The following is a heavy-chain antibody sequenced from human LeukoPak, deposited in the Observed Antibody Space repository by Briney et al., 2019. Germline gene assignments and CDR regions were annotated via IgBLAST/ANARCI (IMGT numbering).Heavy chain of an antibody. CDR3: ARISWNSGDFD. CDR2: INAGNGNT. D-gene: IGHD4-17*01. V-gene: IGHV1-3*01. Sequence: AASVKVSCKASGYTFTSYTIHWVRQAPGQRPEWMGWINAGNGNTIYSQKFQGRVTITRDTSASTAYMELSSLRSEDTAVYYCARISWNSGDFDWGQGTLVTVSS. J-gene: IGHJ4*02. CDR1: GYTFTSYT.